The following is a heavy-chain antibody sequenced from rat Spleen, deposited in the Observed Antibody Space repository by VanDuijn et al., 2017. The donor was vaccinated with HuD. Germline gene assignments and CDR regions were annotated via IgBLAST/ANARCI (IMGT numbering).Heavy chain of an antibody. J-gene: IGHJ3*01. D-gene: IGHD1-1*01. CDR1: GFTFSSYW. CDR2: ISTGGGNT. CDR3: ARQGQSDWFAY. Sequence: EVQLVKTGGGLVQPGRSLRLSCVASGFTFSSYWMYWIRQAPGKGLEWVASISTGGGNTYYRDSVKGRFTISRDNAENTVYLQMNSLRSEDTATYYCARQGQSDWFAYWGQGTLVTVSS. V-gene: IGHV5-58*01.